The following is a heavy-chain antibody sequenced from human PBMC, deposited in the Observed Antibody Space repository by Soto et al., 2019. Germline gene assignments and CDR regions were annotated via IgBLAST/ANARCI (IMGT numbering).Heavy chain of an antibody. V-gene: IGHV6-1*01. J-gene: IGHJ3*02. CDR1: GDSVSSNSAA. CDR2: TYYRSKWYN. D-gene: IGHD6-19*01. Sequence: SQTLSLTCVISGDSVSSNSAAWNWIRQSPSRGLEWLGRTYYRSKWYNDYAVSVKSRITINPDTSKNQFSLQLNSVTPEDTAVYYCARDLSYSSGGDDAFDIWGQGTMVTVSS. CDR3: ARDLSYSSGGDDAFDI.